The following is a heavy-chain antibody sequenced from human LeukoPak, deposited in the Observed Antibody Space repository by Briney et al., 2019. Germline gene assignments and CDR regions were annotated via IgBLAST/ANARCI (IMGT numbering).Heavy chain of an antibody. D-gene: IGHD3-10*01. J-gene: IGHJ3*02. Sequence: GGSLRLSCAASGFSFRKYAMHWVRQAPGKGLEYVSGIRSDGGSRAYANSVKGRFTISRDNAKKMLYLQMGSLRAEDMAVYYCAREGASMVRGVHDAFDIWGQGTMVTVSS. CDR2: IRSDGGSR. V-gene: IGHV3-64*01. CDR3: AREGASMVRGVHDAFDI. CDR1: GFSFRKYA.